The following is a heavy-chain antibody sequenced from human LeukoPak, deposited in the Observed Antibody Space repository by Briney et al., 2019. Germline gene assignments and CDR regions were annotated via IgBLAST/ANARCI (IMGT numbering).Heavy chain of an antibody. CDR2: INHSGNT. CDR3: ACLSSNGRRAFDI. D-gene: IGHD2-8*01. CDR1: GGSISSFY. Sequence: SETLSLTCTVSGGSISSFYWTWIRQTPGKGLEWVGYINHSGNTNHNPSLKSRVTVSVDTSKSQFSLKLSSVAAADTAVYYCACLSSNGRRAFDIWGQGTMVTVSS. J-gene: IGHJ3*02. V-gene: IGHV4-59*08.